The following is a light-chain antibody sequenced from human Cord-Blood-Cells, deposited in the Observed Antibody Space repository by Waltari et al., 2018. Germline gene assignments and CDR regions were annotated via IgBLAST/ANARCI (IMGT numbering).Light chain of an antibody. Sequence: QSALTQPRSVSGSPGQSITNSCTGTSSAVGGYNYVSWYQRQPGKAPKPRIYDFSKRPTGVPDRWSGYKSGDTASLAISGLQAEDEADYYGCSCAGSYTYVFGTGTKVTVL. V-gene: IGLV2-11*02. CDR1: SSAVGGYNY. CDR3: CSCAGSYTYV. J-gene: IGLJ1*01. CDR2: DFS.